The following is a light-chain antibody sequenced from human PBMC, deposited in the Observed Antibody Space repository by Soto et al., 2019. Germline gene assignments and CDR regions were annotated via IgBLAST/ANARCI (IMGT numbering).Light chain of an antibody. CDR3: QQASSFPLT. CDR1: QGLNSW. J-gene: IGKJ4*01. V-gene: IGKV1D-12*01. Sequence: GDRVTISCRASQGLNSWLAWYQQKPGKAPELLIYTASNLESGVPSRFSGSGSGTDFTLTISSLQPEDFATYYCQQASSFPLTFGGGTRVEIK. CDR2: TAS.